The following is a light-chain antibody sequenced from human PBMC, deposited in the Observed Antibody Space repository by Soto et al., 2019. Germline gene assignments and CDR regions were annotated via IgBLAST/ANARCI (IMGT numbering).Light chain of an antibody. V-gene: IGKV3-20*01. J-gene: IGKJ5*01. CDR3: QQYGSSIT. CDR2: GAS. Sequence: EGVLTQSQSTLSLSPGPRSTLSCRASQSVSSSYLAWYQQKPGQAPRLLIYGASSRATGIPDRFSGSGSGTDFTLTISRLEPEDFAVYYCQQYGSSITFGQGTRLEIK. CDR1: QSVSSSY.